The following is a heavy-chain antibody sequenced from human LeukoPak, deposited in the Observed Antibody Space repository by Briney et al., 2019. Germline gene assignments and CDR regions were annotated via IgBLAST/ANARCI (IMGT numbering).Heavy chain of an antibody. CDR1: GYTFTGYY. Sequence: ASVKVSCKASGYTFTGYYMYWVRQAPGQGLEWMGWINPNSGGTNYAQNFRGRVTMTRDTSTSTAYMELSGLTSGDTAVYHCARAYSSGYSLMQHWGQGTLATVSS. V-gene: IGHV1-2*02. D-gene: IGHD3-22*01. CDR3: ARAYSSGYSLMQH. J-gene: IGHJ1*01. CDR2: INPNSGGT.